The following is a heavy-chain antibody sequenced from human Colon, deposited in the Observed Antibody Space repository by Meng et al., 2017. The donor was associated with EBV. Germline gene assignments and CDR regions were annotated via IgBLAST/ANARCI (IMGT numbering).Heavy chain of an antibody. Sequence: QPHLQRSGQGLLKPSQTLSLPCVVSGDSVTNGGYSWSWIRQPPGKGLEWIGYIYHSGSTKYNPSLKSRVTISVDTSKNQFSLKLSSVTAADTAVYYCARDTSTWGNKGLDHWGQGILVTVSS. D-gene: IGHD7-27*01. J-gene: IGHJ4*02. V-gene: IGHV4-30-2*01. CDR2: IYHSGST. CDR1: GDSVTNGGYS. CDR3: ARDTSTWGNKGLDH.